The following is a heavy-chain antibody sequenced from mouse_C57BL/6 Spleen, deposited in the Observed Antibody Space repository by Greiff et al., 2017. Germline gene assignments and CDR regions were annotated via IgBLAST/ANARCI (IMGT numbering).Heavy chain of an antibody. CDR2: IYPGDGDT. V-gene: IGHV1-80*01. CDR1: GYAFSSYW. Sequence: VQLQQSGAELVKPGASVKISCKASGYAFSSYWMNWVKQRPGKGLEWIGQIYPGDGDTTYNGKFKGKATLTADKSSSTAYMQLSSLTSEDSAVYFCARGAYDYDGFAYWGQGTLVTVSA. D-gene: IGHD2-4*01. J-gene: IGHJ3*01. CDR3: ARGAYDYDGFAY.